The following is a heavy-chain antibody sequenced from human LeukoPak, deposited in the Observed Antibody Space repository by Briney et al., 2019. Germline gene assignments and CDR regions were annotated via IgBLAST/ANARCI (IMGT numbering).Heavy chain of an antibody. V-gene: IGHV3-48*01. Sequence: QAGGSLRLSCAASGFTFSSYGMHWVRQAPGKGLEWLSYISTSGGTMYYADSVKGRFTISRDNSKNTLYLQMNSLRAEDTAVYYCAKDSPLAVVNPGFDPWGQGTLVTVSS. D-gene: IGHD2-21*01. J-gene: IGHJ5*02. CDR1: GFTFSSYG. CDR3: AKDSPLAVVNPGFDP. CDR2: ISTSGGTM.